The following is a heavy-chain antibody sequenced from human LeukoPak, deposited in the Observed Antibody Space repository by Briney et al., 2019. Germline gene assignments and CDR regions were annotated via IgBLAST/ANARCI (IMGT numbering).Heavy chain of an antibody. V-gene: IGHV3-21*01. CDR2: ISSSSSYI. J-gene: IGHJ5*02. Sequence: GGSLRLSCAASGFTFSSYSMNWVRQAPGKGLEWVSSISSSSSYIYYADSVKGRFTISRDNAKNSLYLQMNSLRAEDTAVYYCARDASITIFGVVTNWFDPWGQGTLVTVSS. D-gene: IGHD3-3*01. CDR3: ARDASITIFGVVTNWFDP. CDR1: GFTFSSYS.